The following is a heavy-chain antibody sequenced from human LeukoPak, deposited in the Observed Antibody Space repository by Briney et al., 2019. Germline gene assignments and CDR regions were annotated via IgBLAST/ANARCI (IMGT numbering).Heavy chain of an antibody. CDR2: MSHDGSDK. CDR3: AKEGGARGSELNFDY. V-gene: IGHV3-30*18. D-gene: IGHD3-10*01. J-gene: IGHJ4*02. Sequence: PGGSLRLSCAASGFTFSSYGIHWVRQAPGKGLEWVAVMSHDGSDKYYADSVKGRFTVSRDNSKNTLYLEMSGLRAEDTAVYYCAKEGGARGSELNFDYWGQGTLVTVSS. CDR1: GFTFSSYG.